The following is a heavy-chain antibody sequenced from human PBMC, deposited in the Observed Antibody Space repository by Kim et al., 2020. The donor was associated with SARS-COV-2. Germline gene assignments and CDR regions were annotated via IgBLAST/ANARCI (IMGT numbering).Heavy chain of an antibody. J-gene: IGHJ6*02. CDR2: IDPSDSYT. Sequence: GESLKISCKGSGYSFTSYWISWVRQMPGKGLEWMGRIDPSDSYTNYSLSFQGHVTISADKSIITAYLQWSSLKASDTAMYYCAREYVILTGLGYSMDVWGQGTTVTGSS. CDR1: GYSFTSYW. D-gene: IGHD3-9*01. V-gene: IGHV5-10-1*01. CDR3: AREYVILTGLGYSMDV.